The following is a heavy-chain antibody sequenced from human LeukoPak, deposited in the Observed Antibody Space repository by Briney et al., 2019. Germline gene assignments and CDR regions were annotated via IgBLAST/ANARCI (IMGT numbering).Heavy chain of an antibody. CDR2: FSVYTGHT. CDR3: ARTPEKHIDY. CDR1: DYTFTVYN. Sequence: ASVKVSCKASDYTFTVYNITWVRQAPGQGLEWMGRFSVYTGHTDFARNFQDRVTMTADTSTTSAYMELKSLRSDDTAVYYCARTPEKHIDYWGQGTLVTVSS. J-gene: IGHJ4*02. V-gene: IGHV1-18*01. D-gene: IGHD2-15*01.